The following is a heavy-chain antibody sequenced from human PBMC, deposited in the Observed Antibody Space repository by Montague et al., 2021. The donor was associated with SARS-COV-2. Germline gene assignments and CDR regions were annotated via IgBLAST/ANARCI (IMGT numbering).Heavy chain of an antibody. CDR2: IYASGGT. Sequence: SETLSLTCSVSGEPISGFFWNWIRQPAGKGLEWIGRIYASGGTDYNPSLESRVTMSVDTSKNQFSLKVNSVTAADTAMYYCAREVVAAPPVMDYWGRGTLVTVSS. J-gene: IGHJ4*02. CDR3: AREVVAAPPVMDY. CDR1: GEPISGFF. V-gene: IGHV4-4*07. D-gene: IGHD2-15*01.